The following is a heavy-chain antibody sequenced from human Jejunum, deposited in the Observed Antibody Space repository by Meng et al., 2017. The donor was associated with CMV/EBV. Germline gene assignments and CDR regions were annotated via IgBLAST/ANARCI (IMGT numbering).Heavy chain of an antibody. CDR1: GFTFSSFA. V-gene: IGHV3-23*03. CDR2: ISGGGT. J-gene: IGHJ3*02. D-gene: IGHD2-15*01. CDR3: AKDSYSKGDI. Sequence: RLSCAASGFTFSSFAMSWVRQAPGRGLEWVSIISGGGTYYADSVKGRFTISRDNAKNSVYLQMTSLRAEGTAVYYCAKDSYSKGDIWGQGTVVTVSS.